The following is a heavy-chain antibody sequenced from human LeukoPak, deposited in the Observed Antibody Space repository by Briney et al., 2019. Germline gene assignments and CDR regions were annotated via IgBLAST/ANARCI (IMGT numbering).Heavy chain of an antibody. V-gene: IGHV3-9*01. D-gene: IGHD5-18*01. CDR3: AKDEGGGYSYGSGFDY. J-gene: IGHJ4*02. CDR1: GFTLDDYA. Sequence: GGSLRLSCAASGFTLDDYAMHWVRQAPGKGLEWVSGISWNSGSIGYADSVKGRFTISRDNAKNSLYLQMNSLRAEDTALYYCAKDEGGGYSYGSGFDYWGQGTLVTVSS. CDR2: ISWNSGSI.